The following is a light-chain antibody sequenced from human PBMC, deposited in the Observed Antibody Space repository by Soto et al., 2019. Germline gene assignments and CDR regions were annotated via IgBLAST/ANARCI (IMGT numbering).Light chain of an antibody. CDR2: AAS. CDR1: QGISSG. CDR3: HQANSFPLT. V-gene: IGKV1-12*01. J-gene: IGKJ2*01. Sequence: DIQMTQYPFSVPASVGDRDTTPCRRSQGISSGLAWYQQKPGKAPKLLIYAASSLQSGVPSRFSGSGSGTDFTLTISSLQPEDFATYYCHQANSFPLTFGQGTKVAIK.